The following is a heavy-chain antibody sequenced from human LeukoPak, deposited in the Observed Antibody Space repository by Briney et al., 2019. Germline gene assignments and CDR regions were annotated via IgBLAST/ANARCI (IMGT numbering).Heavy chain of an antibody. Sequence: PGGSLRLFCAASGFIFSTYAMQWLRQAPGEGLEYVSAIKNNGGGTYYASSVQCRFTVSRDNSRSTLYLQMDSLRPEDMAIYYCARVQSTVRGIQVAFDLWGQGTLVTVS. D-gene: IGHD3-10*01. CDR1: GFIFSTYA. CDR3: ARVQSTVRGIQVAFDL. CDR2: IKNNGGGT. V-gene: IGHV3-64*01. J-gene: IGHJ4*02.